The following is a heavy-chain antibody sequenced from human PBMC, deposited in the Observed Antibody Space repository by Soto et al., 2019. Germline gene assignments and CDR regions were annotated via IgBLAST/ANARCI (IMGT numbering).Heavy chain of an antibody. CDR1: GFTVTDHY. J-gene: IGHJ6*02. CDR2: TVIGGGT. V-gene: IGHV3-53*02. D-gene: IGHD2-2*01. Sequence: EVQLVETGGGLIQPGGSLRLSCAASGFTVTDHYIIWVRQPPGKGLEWVSTTVIGGGTTYADTVKGRFTVSRDNSKNSLDLQMTNLRVEDTAVYYCARKPPSAIQGWAFGMDVGGQGTTVFVSS. CDR3: ARKPPSAIQGWAFGMDV.